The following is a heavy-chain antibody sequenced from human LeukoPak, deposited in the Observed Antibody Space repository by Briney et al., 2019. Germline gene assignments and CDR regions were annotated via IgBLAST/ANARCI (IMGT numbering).Heavy chain of an antibody. CDR3: ASGRYSSSTGPEWHY. V-gene: IGHV3-20*04. J-gene: IGHJ4*02. Sequence: GGSLRLSCAASGFTFDDYGMSWVRQAPGKGLEWVSGINWNGGSTGYADSVKGRFTISRDNAKNSLYLQMNSLRAEDTALYYCASGRYSSSTGPEWHYWGQGTLVTVSS. CDR2: INWNGGST. D-gene: IGHD6-13*01. CDR1: GFTFDDYG.